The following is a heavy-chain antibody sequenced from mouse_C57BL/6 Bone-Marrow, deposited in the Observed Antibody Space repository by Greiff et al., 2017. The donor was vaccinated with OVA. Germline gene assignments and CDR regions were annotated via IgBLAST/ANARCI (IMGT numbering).Heavy chain of an antibody. Sequence: QVQLKESGPELVKPGASVKISCKASGYAFSSYWMNWVKQRPGKGLEWIGRIYPGDGDTNYNGKLKGKATLTADKSTSTAYVQLSCLTSGDAAVYFCARKTSLDYWGQGPSVTFAA. J-gene: IGHJ4*01. CDR1: GYAFSSYW. CDR2: IYPGDGDT. V-gene: IGHV1-82*01. CDR3: ARKTSLDY.